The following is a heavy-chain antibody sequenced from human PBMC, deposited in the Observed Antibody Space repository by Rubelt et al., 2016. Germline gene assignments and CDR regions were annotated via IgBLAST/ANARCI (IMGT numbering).Heavy chain of an antibody. J-gene: IGHJ4*02. D-gene: IGHD4-17*01. V-gene: IGHV1-46*01. CDR2: INHSGGST. CDR3: AREQETTVTIEGVLGY. Sequence: QVQLVQSGAEVKKPGASVKVSCKASGYTFTSYYMHWVRQAPGQGLEWMGIINHSGGSTSYAQKFQGRVTMTRDTSTSTVYMELSSLRSEDTAVYYCAREQETTVTIEGVLGYWGQGTLVTVSS. CDR1: GYTFTSYY.